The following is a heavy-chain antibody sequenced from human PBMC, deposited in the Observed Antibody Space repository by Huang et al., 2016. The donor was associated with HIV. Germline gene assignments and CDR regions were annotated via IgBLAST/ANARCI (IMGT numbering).Heavy chain of an antibody. J-gene: IGHJ4*02. D-gene: IGHD6-13*01. CDR2: ISNDGNNM. CDR1: GFDFSSYA. CDR3: ARGGILGTSWYRPFDY. Sequence: QVQLGESGGGVVQPEKSLRLSCAASGFDFSSYARNWVRQAPGKGPQWVAVISNDGNNMYYSDSVEGRFIISRDNSKNTLYLQMNSLRGEDTAIYYCARGGILGTSWYRPFDYWGQGTLVTVSS. V-gene: IGHV3-30-3*01.